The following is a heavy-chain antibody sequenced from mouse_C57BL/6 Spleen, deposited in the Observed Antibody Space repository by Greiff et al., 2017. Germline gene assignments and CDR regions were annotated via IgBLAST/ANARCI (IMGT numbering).Heavy chain of an antibody. CDR1: GYTFTSYW. J-gene: IGHJ1*03. V-gene: IGHV1-55*01. Sequence: QVQLQQPGAELVKPGASVKMSCKASGYTFTSYWITWVKQRPGQGLEWIGDIYPGSGSTNYNEKFKSKATLTVDPSSSTAYMQLSSLTSEDSAVYDCARCDGYYVYFDVWGTGTTVTVSS. CDR2: IYPGSGST. D-gene: IGHD2-3*01. CDR3: ARCDGYYVYFDV.